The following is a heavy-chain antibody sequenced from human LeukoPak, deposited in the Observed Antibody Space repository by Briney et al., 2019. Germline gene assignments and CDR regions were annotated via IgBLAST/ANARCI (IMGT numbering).Heavy chain of an antibody. V-gene: IGHV3-23*01. J-gene: IGHJ6*02. D-gene: IGHD3-10*01. CDR2: ISGSGGGT. CDR1: GFTFSSFA. Sequence: GGSLRLSCAASGFTFSSFAMSWVRQAPGKGLEWVSAISGSGGGTYYADSVKGRFTISRDNAKNSLYLQMNSLRAEDTAVYYCARDSMVRGPPYYYYGMDVWGQGTTVTVSS. CDR3: ARDSMVRGPPYYYYGMDV.